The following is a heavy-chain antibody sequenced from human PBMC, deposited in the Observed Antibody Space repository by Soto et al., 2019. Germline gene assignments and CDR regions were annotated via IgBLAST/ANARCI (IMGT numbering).Heavy chain of an antibody. CDR2: IYYSGST. V-gene: IGHV4-59*01. D-gene: IGHD2-21*01. Sequence: SETLSLTCTVSGGSISSYYWSWIRQPPGKGLDWIGYIYYSGSTNYNPSLKSRVTISVDTSKNQFSLKLSSVTAADTAVYYCARYPGRPDIVVGMDVWRQGTTVTVSS. J-gene: IGHJ6*02. CDR1: GGSISSYY. CDR3: ARYPGRPDIVVGMDV.